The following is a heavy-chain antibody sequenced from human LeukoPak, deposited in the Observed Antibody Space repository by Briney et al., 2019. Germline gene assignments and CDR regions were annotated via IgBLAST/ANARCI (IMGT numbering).Heavy chain of an antibody. CDR1: GFTFSSYA. D-gene: IGHD6-19*01. Sequence: PGGSLRLPCAASGFTFSSYAMSWVRQAPGKGLEWVSGISGSGGSTYYAESVKGRFTISRDNSKNTLYLQMNSLRAEDTAVYYCAKIPVSYSSGWSNFDYWGQGTLVTVSA. V-gene: IGHV3-23*01. J-gene: IGHJ4*02. CDR3: AKIPVSYSSGWSNFDY. CDR2: ISGSGGST.